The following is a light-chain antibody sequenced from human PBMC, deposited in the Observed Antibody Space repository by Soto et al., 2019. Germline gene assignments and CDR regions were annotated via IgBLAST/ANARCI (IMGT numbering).Light chain of an antibody. CDR1: QRVTYN. Sequence: EIVMTQSPATLSVSPGETATLSCRARQRVTYNLAWYQQKPGQGPRLLIYGAFTRATGIPARFSGSGSGTEFTLTISSPQSEDFAVYYCQQYKNWPPLTFGGGTKVEIK. V-gene: IGKV3-15*01. CDR2: GAF. CDR3: QQYKNWPPLT. J-gene: IGKJ4*01.